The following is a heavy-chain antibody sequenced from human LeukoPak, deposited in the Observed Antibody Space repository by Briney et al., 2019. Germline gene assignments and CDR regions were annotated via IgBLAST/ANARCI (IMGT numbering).Heavy chain of an antibody. CDR1: AESFSDYY. Sequence: PSETLSLTCAVYAESFSDYYWSWIRQPPGKGLEWIGEINHSGSTNYNPSLKTRVTISIDTSNNQFSLKLSSVTAADTAVYYCASLSSGYYDWLDPWGQGTLVTVSS. V-gene: IGHV4-34*01. D-gene: IGHD3-22*01. J-gene: IGHJ5*02. CDR3: ASLSSGYYDWLDP. CDR2: INHSGST.